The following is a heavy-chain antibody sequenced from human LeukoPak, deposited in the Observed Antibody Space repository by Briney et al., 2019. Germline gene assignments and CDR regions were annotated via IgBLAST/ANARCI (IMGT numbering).Heavy chain of an antibody. Sequence: PGGSLRLSCAASGFTFSSYWMHWVRQAPGKGLVWVSRINSDGSSTSYADPVKGRFTTSRDNAKNTLYLQMNSLRAEDTAVYYCARDKDGDGYQDYWGQGTLVTVSS. CDR2: INSDGSST. CDR3: ARDKDGDGYQDY. J-gene: IGHJ4*02. D-gene: IGHD5-12*01. V-gene: IGHV3-74*01. CDR1: GFTFSSYW.